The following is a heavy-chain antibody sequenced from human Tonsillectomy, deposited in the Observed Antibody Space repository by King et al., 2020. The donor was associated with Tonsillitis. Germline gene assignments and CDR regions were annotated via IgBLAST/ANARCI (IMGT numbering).Heavy chain of an antibody. D-gene: IGHD2-15*01. CDR1: KYTFTDHY. V-gene: IGHV1-2*02. CDR3: ARDMTDIVVVPAGWLAP. J-gene: IGHJ5*02. CDR2: INPNSGGT. Sequence: VQLVESGAEVKKPGASVKVSCKTSKYTFTDHYVHWMRQAPGQGLEWMGWINPNSGGTKYAQKFQGRVTMTRDTSISTAYMELNRLRSDDTAMYYCARDMTDIVVVPAGWLAPWGQGTLVTVSS.